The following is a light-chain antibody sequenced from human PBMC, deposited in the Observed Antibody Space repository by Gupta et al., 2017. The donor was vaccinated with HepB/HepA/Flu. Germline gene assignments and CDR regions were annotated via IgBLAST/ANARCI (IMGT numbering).Light chain of an antibody. V-gene: IGKV3-11*01. J-gene: IGKJ4*01. Sequence: EIVLTQSPVTLSLSPGERATLSCRASQSVSRYLAWYQQKPGQPPSLLVFDASNRATGVPARFSGSGSGTDFTLTISSLDPEDFAVYYCQQRITWPLTFGGGTRVEIK. CDR2: DAS. CDR3: QQRITWPLT. CDR1: QSVSRY.